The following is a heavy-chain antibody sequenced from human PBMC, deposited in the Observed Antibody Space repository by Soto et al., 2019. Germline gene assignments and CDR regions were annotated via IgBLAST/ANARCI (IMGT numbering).Heavy chain of an antibody. D-gene: IGHD6-19*01. CDR3: AIVTAVAGY. CDR2: IYYSGTT. V-gene: IGHV4-59*01. Sequence: SETLSLTCTVSGDSISSYYWSWIRQPPGKGLEWIGYIYYSGTTNYNPSLKSRVTISIDTSKNQLSLKLTSVTAADTAVYYCAIVTAVAGYWGQGILVTVSS. J-gene: IGHJ4*02. CDR1: GDSISSYY.